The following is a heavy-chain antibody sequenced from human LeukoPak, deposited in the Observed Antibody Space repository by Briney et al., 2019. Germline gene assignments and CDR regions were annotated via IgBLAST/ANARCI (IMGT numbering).Heavy chain of an antibody. Sequence: ASVKVSCKASGGTFSSYAISWVRQAPGQGLEWMGGIIPIFGTANYAQKFQGRVTITTDESTSTAYMELSSLRSEDTAVYYCARGGYGGYPRNYYYYYMDVWGKGTTVTVSS. CDR1: GGTFSSYA. V-gene: IGHV1-69*05. CDR3: ARGGYGGYPRNYYYYYMDV. J-gene: IGHJ6*03. CDR2: IIPIFGTA. D-gene: IGHD5-12*01.